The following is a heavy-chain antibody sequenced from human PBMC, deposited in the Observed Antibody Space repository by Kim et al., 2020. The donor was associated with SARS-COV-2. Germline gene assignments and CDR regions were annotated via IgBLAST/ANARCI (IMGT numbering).Heavy chain of an antibody. CDR3: ARGSGSY. V-gene: IGHV3-74*01. CDR2: GSST. D-gene: IGHD1-26*01. Sequence: GSSTSYAHSVKGRFTISRDNAKNTLYLQMNSLRAEDTAVYYCARGSGSYWGQGTLVTVSS. J-gene: IGHJ4*02.